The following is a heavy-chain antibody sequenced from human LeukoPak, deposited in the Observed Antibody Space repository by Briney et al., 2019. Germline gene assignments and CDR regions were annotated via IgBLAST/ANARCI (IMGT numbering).Heavy chain of an antibody. CDR3: VSLGIAAAGRDYFDY. CDR1: GFTFSSYS. CDR2: ISSSSSYI. V-gene: IGHV3-21*01. J-gene: IGHJ4*01. D-gene: IGHD6-13*01. Sequence: PGGSLRLSCAASGFTFSSYSMNWVRQAPGKGLEWVSSISSSSSYIDYTDSVKCRFAISRDNAKNSLYLQMNSLRAEDTAVYYCVSLGIAAAGRDYFDYWGHGNLFTVSS.